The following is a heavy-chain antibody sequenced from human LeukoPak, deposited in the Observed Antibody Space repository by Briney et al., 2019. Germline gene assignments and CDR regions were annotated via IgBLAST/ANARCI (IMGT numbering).Heavy chain of an antibody. CDR3: ARADYYGSGSYYREPLYYYYGMDV. V-gene: IGHV3-7*01. J-gene: IGHJ6*02. D-gene: IGHD3-10*01. CDR1: GFIFSTYW. Sequence: GGSLRLPCAASGFIFSTYWMTWVRQAPGQGLEWVANIKQDGSDKYYVDSVKGRSTISRDNAKNSLYLQMNSLRAEDTAVYYCARADYYGSGSYYREPLYYYYGMDVWGQGTTVTVSS. CDR2: IKQDGSDK.